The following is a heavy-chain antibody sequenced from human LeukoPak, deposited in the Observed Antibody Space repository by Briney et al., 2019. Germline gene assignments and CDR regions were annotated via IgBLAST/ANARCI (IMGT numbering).Heavy chain of an antibody. D-gene: IGHD3-9*01. V-gene: IGHV1-18*01. CDR3: ARGEPKHYDMLRGYYYYMDV. CDR2: ISAYNGNT. CDR1: GYTFTSYG. J-gene: IGHJ6*03. Sequence: ASVKVSCKASGYTFTSYGISWVRQAPGQGLEWMGWISAYNGNTNYAQKLQGRVTMTTDTSTSTAYMELRSLRSDDTAVYYCARGEPKHYDMLRGYYYYMDVWGKGTTVTVSS.